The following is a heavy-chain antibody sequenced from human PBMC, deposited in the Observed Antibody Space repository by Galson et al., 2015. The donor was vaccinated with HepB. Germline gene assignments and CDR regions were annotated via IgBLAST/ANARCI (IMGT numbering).Heavy chain of an antibody. CDR1: GYTFTSYY. V-gene: IGHV1-69*13. J-gene: IGHJ4*02. CDR3: ARAGVKWGSYPEFDY. Sequence: SVKVSCKASGYTFTSYYMHWVRQAPGQGLEWMGGIIPIFGTANYAQKFQGRVTITADESTSTAYMELSSLRSEDTAVYYCARAGVKWGSYPEFDYWGQGTLVTVSS. CDR2: IIPIFGTA. D-gene: IGHD3-16*02.